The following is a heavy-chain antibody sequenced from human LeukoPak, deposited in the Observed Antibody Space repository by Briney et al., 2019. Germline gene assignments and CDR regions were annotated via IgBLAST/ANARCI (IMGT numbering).Heavy chain of an antibody. Sequence: GGSLRLSCAASGFTVSSNYMSWVRQAPGKGLEWVSVIYSGGSTYYADSVKGRFTISRDNAKNSLYLQMNSLRAEDTAVYYCARGAVISPFDPWGQGTLVTVSS. V-gene: IGHV3-53*01. J-gene: IGHJ5*02. D-gene: IGHD3-16*02. CDR3: ARGAVISPFDP. CDR1: GFTVSSNY. CDR2: IYSGGST.